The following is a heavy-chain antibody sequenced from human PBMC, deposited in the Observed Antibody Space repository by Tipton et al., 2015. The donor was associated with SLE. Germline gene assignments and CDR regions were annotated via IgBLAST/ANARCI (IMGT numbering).Heavy chain of an antibody. CDR2: IWHDGNNK. D-gene: IGHD3/OR15-3a*01. J-gene: IGHJ2*01. V-gene: IGHV3-33*06. CDR1: GFPFSTYV. Sequence: SLRLSCAASGFPFSTYVMHWVRQAPGKGLEWVADIWHDGNNKYYLDSGKGRFTISRDNSKNTLYLQLNSLRVEDTAVYYCAKEVAPWTGHFDLWGRGTLVIVSA. CDR3: AKEVAPWTGHFDL.